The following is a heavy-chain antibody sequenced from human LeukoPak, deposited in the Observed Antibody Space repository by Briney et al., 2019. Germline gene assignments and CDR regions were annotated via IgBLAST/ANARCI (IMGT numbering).Heavy chain of an antibody. V-gene: IGHV3-23*01. CDR1: GFTFSSYA. J-gene: IGHJ4*02. CDR2: LSGTGGST. CDR3: ARVRNYEYFDY. D-gene: IGHD1-7*01. Sequence: GGSLRLSCAASGFTFSSYAMSWVRQAPGKGLEWVSTLSGTGGSTYYADSVKGRFTISRDNSKSTLYLQMNSLRAEDTAVFYCARVRNYEYFDYWGQGTLVTVSS.